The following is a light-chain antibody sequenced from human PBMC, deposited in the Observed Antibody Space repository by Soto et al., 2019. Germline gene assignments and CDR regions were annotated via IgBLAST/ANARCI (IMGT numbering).Light chain of an antibody. CDR2: GAS. Sequence: EMVLTQSPGTLSLSPGERATLSCGGSQSVSSSYLAWYQQKPGQAPRLLIYGASSRATGIPDRFSGSGSGTGFTLTISRLEPEDSAVYYCQQYGSSPRTFGQGTKVDI. V-gene: IGKV3-20*01. J-gene: IGKJ1*01. CDR3: QQYGSSPRT. CDR1: QSVSSSY.